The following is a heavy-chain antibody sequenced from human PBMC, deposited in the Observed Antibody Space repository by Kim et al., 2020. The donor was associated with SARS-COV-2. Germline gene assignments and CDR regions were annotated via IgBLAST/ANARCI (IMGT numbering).Heavy chain of an antibody. V-gene: IGHV1-2*02. CDR2: INPNGGGS. J-gene: IGHJ4*02. CDR3: VRASGVIEY. CDR1: GYTFIGYY. D-gene: IGHD2-8*01. Sequence: ASVKVSCKASGYTFIGYYMHWVRQAPGQGLEWMGWINPNGGGSNFAQKFQGRVTMTRDTSISTAYMELSSLRSDDTAVYYCVRASGVIEYWGQGTLVTVS.